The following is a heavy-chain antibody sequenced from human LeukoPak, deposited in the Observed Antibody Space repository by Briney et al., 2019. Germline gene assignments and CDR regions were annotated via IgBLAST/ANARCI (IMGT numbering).Heavy chain of an antibody. Sequence: SVKVSCKASGGTFSSYAISWVRQAPGQGLEWMGGIIPIFGTANYAQKFQGRVTITADESTSTAYMELSSLRSEDTAVYYCARAVVPAAIPVFSDAFDIWGQGTMVTVSS. CDR1: GGTFSSYA. CDR2: IIPIFGTA. V-gene: IGHV1-69*13. D-gene: IGHD2-2*02. CDR3: ARAVVPAAIPVFSDAFDI. J-gene: IGHJ3*02.